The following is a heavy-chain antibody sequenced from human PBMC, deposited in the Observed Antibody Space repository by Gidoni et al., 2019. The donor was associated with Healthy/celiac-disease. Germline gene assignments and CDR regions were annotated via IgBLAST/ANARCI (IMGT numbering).Heavy chain of an antibody. CDR1: GYTFTGYY. Sequence: QVQLVQSGAEVKKPGASVKVSCKASGYTFTGYYMHWVRQAPGQGLEWMGWINPNSGGTNYAQKFQGRVTMTRDTSISTAYMELSRLRSDDTAVYYCARDLGRSHRSLHWFDPWGQGTLVTVSS. CDR3: ARDLGRSHRSLHWFDP. J-gene: IGHJ5*02. V-gene: IGHV1-2*02. CDR2: INPNSGGT. D-gene: IGHD2-15*01.